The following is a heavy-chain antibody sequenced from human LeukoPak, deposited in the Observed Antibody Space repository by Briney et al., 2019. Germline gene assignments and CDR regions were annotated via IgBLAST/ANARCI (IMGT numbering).Heavy chain of an antibody. D-gene: IGHD6-13*01. V-gene: IGHV3-23*01. CDR1: GFTFTNYA. Sequence: GGSLRLSCAASGFTFTNYAMSWVRQAPGKGLEWVSGISGSGGGAYYADSVKGRFTISRDNSKNTLYLQMSSLRAEDTALYYCAKALAAAGTGDYWGQGTLVTVSS. CDR3: AKALAAAGTGDY. CDR2: ISGSGGGA. J-gene: IGHJ4*02.